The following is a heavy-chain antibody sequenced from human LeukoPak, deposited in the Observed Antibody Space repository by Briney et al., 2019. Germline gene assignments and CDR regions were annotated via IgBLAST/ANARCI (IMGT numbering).Heavy chain of an antibody. CDR2: IYYSGST. J-gene: IGHJ3*02. V-gene: IGHV4-39*07. D-gene: IGHD3-22*01. Sequence: PSETLSPTCTVSGGSISSSTYYWSWIRQPPGKGLEWIGSIYYSGSTYYNPSLKSRVTISVDTSKNQFSLKLSSVTAADTAVYYCARADNYYDSSGYGGAFDIWGQGTMVTVSS. CDR1: GGSISSSTYY. CDR3: ARADNYYDSSGYGGAFDI.